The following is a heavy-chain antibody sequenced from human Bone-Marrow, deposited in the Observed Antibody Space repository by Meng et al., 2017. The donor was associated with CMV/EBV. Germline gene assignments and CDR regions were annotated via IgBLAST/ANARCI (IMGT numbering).Heavy chain of an antibody. J-gene: IGHJ4*02. D-gene: IGHD6-6*01. CDR2: ITWDGVST. Sequence: GESLKISCAASGFTFGDSTMHWVRQAPGKGLEWVSLITWDGVSTYYADSVRCRFTISRDNSRNYLYLQMNSLRTEDTALYYCAQDGRGSSGAYYFYYWDQGTLATVSS. CDR1: GFTFGDST. CDR3: AQDGRGSSGAYYFYY. V-gene: IGHV3-43*01.